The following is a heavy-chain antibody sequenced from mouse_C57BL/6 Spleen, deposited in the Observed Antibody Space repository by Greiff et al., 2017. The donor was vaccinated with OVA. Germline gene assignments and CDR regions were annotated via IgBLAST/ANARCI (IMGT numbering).Heavy chain of an antibody. CDR2: IYPGSGST. V-gene: IGHV1-54*01. CDR3: ASGITRIVDSYALDY. CDR1: GYAFTNYL. D-gene: IGHD1-1*01. J-gene: IGHJ4*01. Sequence: QVQLQQSGAELVRPGTSVKVSCKASGYAFTNYLIDWVKQRPGQGLEWIGVIYPGSGSTKYNEKFKGKATVTADKSSSTAYVQLSSLTSEDYAVYFYASGITRIVDSYALDYWGQGTSVTVSS.